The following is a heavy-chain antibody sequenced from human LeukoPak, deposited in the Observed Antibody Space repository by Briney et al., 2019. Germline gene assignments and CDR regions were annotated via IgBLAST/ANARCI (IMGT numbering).Heavy chain of an antibody. Sequence: GASVKVSCKASGYNFNSSGIGWVRQAPRQGLEWMGWITAGNGNTNYAQKVQGRVTMTTDTSTSTAYMELRSLRSDDTALYFCARDLARGYSYGYNAFDIWGKGTMVTVSS. CDR1: GYNFNSSG. V-gene: IGHV1-18*01. J-gene: IGHJ3*02. CDR3: ARDLARGYSYGYNAFDI. D-gene: IGHD5-18*01. CDR2: ITAGNGNT.